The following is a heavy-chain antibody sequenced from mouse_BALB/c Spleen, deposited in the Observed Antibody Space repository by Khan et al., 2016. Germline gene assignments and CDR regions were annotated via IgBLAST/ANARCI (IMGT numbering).Heavy chain of an antibody. CDR1: GYAFSSYW. V-gene: IGHV1-80*01. D-gene: IGHD4-1*01. CDR3: ARGVGPDY. J-gene: IGHJ2*01. Sequence: QVQLKESGAELVRPGSSVKISCKASGYAFSSYWMNWVKQRPGQGLEWIGQIYPGDGDTNYNGKFKGKATLTADKSSSTAYMQLSNLTSEDSAVYFCARGVGPDYWGQGTTLTVSS. CDR2: IYPGDGDT.